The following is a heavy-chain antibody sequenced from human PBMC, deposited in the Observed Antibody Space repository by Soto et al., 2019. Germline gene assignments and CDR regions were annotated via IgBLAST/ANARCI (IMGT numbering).Heavy chain of an antibody. CDR1: GGTFSSYA. CDR3: AXDKGYCSSTSCRNWFDP. J-gene: IGHJ5*02. V-gene: IGHV1-69*13. CDR2: IIPIFGTA. D-gene: IGHD2-2*01. Sequence: AASVKVSCKASGGTFSSYAISWVRQAPGQGLEWMGGIIPIFGTANYAQKFQGRVTITADESTSTAYMELSSLRSEDTAVYYCAXDKGYCSSTSCRNWFDPWGQGTLVTVSS.